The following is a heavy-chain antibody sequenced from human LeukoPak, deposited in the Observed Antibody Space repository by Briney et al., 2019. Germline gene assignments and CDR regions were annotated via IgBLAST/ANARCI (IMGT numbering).Heavy chain of an antibody. Sequence: SVKVSCKASGGTFSSYAISWVRQAPGQGLEWMGGIIPILGTANYAQKFQGRVTITTDESTSTAYMELSSLRSEDTAVYYCARVVVVAANYYFDYWGQGTLVTVSS. CDR1: GGTFSSYA. V-gene: IGHV1-69*05. J-gene: IGHJ4*02. CDR3: ARVVVVAANYYFDY. D-gene: IGHD2-15*01. CDR2: IIPILGTA.